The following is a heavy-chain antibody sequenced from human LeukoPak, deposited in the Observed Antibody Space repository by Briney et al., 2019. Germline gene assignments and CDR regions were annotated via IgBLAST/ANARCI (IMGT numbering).Heavy chain of an antibody. V-gene: IGHV3-7*01. CDR1: GFTFSTYW. D-gene: IGHD3-3*01. CDR2: IKQDGSEK. CDR3: ARERQNKDFWSGGDY. Sequence: GGSLRLSCAASGFTFSTYWMSWVRQAPGKGLEWVANIKQDGSEKYYVDSVKGRFTISRDNAKNSLYLQMNSLRAEDTAVYYCARERQNKDFWSGGDYWGQGTLVSVSS. J-gene: IGHJ4*02.